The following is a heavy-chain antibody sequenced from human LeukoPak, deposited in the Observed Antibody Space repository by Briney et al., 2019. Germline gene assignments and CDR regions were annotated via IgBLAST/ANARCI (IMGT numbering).Heavy chain of an antibody. CDR3: ARGQQITFGGVIALKPLYYYYGMDV. CDR1: GFTFSSYA. V-gene: IGHV3-23*01. J-gene: IGHJ6*02. CDR2: ISATGGST. D-gene: IGHD3-16*02. Sequence: GGSLRLSCAASGFTFSSYAMSWVRQAPEKGLEWASAISATGGSTYHANSVKGRFTISRDNSKNTLYLQMGSLRAEDMAVYYCARGQQITFGGVIALKPLYYYYGMDVWGQGTTVTVSS.